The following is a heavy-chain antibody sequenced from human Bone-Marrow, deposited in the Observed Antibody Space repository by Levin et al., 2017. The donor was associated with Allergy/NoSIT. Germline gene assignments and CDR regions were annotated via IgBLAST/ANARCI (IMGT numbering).Heavy chain of an antibody. J-gene: IGHJ4*02. CDR2: IYYSGST. Sequence: SQTLSLTCTVSGGSISSGSYYWSWIRQPPGKGLEWIGYIYYSGSTYYNPSLKSRVTISVDTSKNQFSLKLSSVTAADTAVYYCARRDLLGTWYFDYWGQGTLVTVSS. D-gene: IGHD1-26*01. V-gene: IGHV4-30-4*01. CDR3: ARRDLLGTWYFDY. CDR1: GGSISSGSYY.